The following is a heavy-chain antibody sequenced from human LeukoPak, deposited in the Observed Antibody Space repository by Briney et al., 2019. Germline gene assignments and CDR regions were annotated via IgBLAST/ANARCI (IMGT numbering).Heavy chain of an antibody. CDR1: GFTFSSYE. CDR2: ISSSSSYT. D-gene: IGHD5-18*01. J-gene: IGHJ4*02. Sequence: GGSLRLSCAASGFTFSSYEMIWVRQAPGKGLEWVSYISSSSSYTNYADSVKGRFTISRDNAKNSLYLQMNSLRAEDTAVYYCARTLDTAMDYDFWGQGTLVTVSS. V-gene: IGHV3-11*03. CDR3: ARTLDTAMDYDF.